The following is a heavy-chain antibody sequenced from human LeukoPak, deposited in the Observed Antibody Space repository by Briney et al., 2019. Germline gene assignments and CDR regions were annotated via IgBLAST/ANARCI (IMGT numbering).Heavy chain of an antibody. CDR3: ARAPYCSGGSCYFGANDNWFDP. J-gene: IGHJ5*02. Sequence: SETLSLTCIVSGGSISSSSYYWGWIRQPPGKGLEWIGNIYYSGNTYYNPSLKSRVTISVDTSKKQVSLRLTSVTAADTAVYYCARAPYCSGGSCYFGANDNWFDPWGQGTLVTVSS. D-gene: IGHD2-15*01. V-gene: IGHV4-39*01. CDR2: IYYSGNT. CDR1: GGSISSSSYY.